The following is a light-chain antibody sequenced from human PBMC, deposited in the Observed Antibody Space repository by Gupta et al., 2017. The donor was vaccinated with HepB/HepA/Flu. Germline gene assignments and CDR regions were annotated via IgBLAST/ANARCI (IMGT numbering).Light chain of an antibody. Sequence: DIEMTRSPSSLSASVGDRVTITCRASQSISSYVNWYQQKPGIAPKLLIFAASTLQSGVPSRFSGSGSGTDFTLTISSLQPEDFATYYCQQSYNSPSLTFGGGTKVEIK. J-gene: IGKJ4*01. CDR2: AAS. CDR1: QSISSY. CDR3: QQSYNSPSLT. V-gene: IGKV1-39*01.